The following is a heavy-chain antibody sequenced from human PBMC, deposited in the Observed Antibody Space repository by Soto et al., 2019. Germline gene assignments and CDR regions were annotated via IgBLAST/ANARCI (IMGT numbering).Heavy chain of an antibody. J-gene: IGHJ6*02. CDR2: ISYDGSTE. D-gene: IGHD5-12*01. V-gene: IGHV3-30*18. CDR1: GSTFSGYY. Sequence: QAQLVESGGGGVQPGRSLRLSCAASGSTFSGYYMHWVRQAPGKGLEGVAVISYDGSTEYYADSVKGRFTISRDNSANRLFLQMNSLRPEDTAVYYCTKDDGYNDSTYYHYFGMDVWGQGTTVTVSS. CDR3: TKDDGYNDSTYYHYFGMDV.